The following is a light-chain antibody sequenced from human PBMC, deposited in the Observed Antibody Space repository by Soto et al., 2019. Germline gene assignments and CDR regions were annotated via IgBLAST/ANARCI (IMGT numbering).Light chain of an antibody. CDR3: QQHNSYPWT. CDR2: DAS. CDR1: QTISSW. J-gene: IGKJ1*01. Sequence: DIQMTQSLSTLSASVGDRVTISCRASQTISSWLAWYQQKPGKAPKLLIYDASSLQSGVPSRFSGSGSGTEFTLTISSLQPDDFATYYCQQHNSYPWTFGQGTKVEIK. V-gene: IGKV1-5*01.